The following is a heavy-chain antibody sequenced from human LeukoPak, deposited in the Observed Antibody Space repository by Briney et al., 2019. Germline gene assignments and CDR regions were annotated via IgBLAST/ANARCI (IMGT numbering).Heavy chain of an antibody. Sequence: GGSLRLSCAASGFTFSSYKMNWVCQAPGRGLEWVSSIHSGGSDGYYADSVKGRFTVSRDNDKNSLFLQMNSLRDEDTALYYCARGHYDILTGNYKWTPDYWGQGTLVTVSS. CDR1: GFTFSSYK. V-gene: IGHV3-21*04. CDR3: ARGHYDILTGNYKWTPDY. CDR2: IHSGGSDG. J-gene: IGHJ4*02. D-gene: IGHD3-9*01.